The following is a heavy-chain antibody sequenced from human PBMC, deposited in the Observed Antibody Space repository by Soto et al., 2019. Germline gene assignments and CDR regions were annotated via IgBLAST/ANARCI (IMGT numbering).Heavy chain of an antibody. D-gene: IGHD6-19*01. CDR1: GGSISSYY. Sequence: PSETLSLTFTVSGGSISSYYWSWIRQPPGKGLEWIGYIYYSGSTNYNPSLKSRVTISVDTSKNQFSLKLSSVTAAGTAVYYCARSVAVPGAHIDYWGQGTQVTVSS. CDR3: ARSVAVPGAHIDY. CDR2: IYYSGST. V-gene: IGHV4-59*01. J-gene: IGHJ4*02.